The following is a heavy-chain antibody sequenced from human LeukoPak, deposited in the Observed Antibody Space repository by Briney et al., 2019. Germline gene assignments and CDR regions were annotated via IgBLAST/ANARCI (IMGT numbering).Heavy chain of an antibody. CDR3: ARVYYYYYMDV. CDR1: GFTFSSYW. CDR2: ISSDGTNT. Sequence: GGSLRLSCAASGFTFSSYWMHWVRQAPGTGLVWVSRISSDGTNTYYADSVKGRFSISRDNAKDTLYLQMDSLRAEDTAMYYCARVYYYYYMDVWGRGTTVTVSS. J-gene: IGHJ6*03. V-gene: IGHV3-74*01.